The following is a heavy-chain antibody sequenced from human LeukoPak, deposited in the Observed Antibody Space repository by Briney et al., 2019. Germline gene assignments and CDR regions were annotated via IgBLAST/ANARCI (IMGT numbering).Heavy chain of an antibody. D-gene: IGHD3-10*01. J-gene: IGHJ3*01. CDR1: GYLFTSYW. CDR2: IYPGDSDT. V-gene: IGHV5-51*01. CDR3: ARQDASGTYDAFDV. Sequence: KSGESLKISRKDSGYLFTSYWIAWVRQRPGKGLEWMGIIYPGDSDTRYSPSFQGRVTISADKSINTAYLLWSSLQASDTATYYCARQDASGTYDAFDVWGQGTVVTV.